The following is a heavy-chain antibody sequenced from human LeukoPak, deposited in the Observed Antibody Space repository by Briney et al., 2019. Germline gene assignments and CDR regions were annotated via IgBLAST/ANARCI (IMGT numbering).Heavy chain of an antibody. J-gene: IGHJ4*02. CDR1: GFIFSTYW. D-gene: IGHD3-16*01. Sequence: GGSLRLSCTASGFIFSTYWMSWVRQAPGKGLEWVANIKKDGSEQYYVDSVKGRFTISRDNAKNSLYLQMNSLRGEDTAVYYCARSWGASHFDYWGQGTLVTVSS. V-gene: IGHV3-7*01. CDR3: ARSWGASHFDY. CDR2: IKKDGSEQ.